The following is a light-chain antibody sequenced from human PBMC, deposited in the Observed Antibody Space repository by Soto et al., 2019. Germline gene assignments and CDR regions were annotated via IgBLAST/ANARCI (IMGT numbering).Light chain of an antibody. CDR1: TRDIAGYNY. CDR2: QVT. CDR3: TYLASSTSLYG. Sequence: QSVLTQPASVSGSLGQSITISCTGTTRDIAGYNYISWYQQLPGKAPKLMIYQVTIRPSGISNRFSGSKSGNTASLTISGLQAEDEADYYCTYLASSTSLYGFGTGTKVAVL. V-gene: IGLV2-14*01. J-gene: IGLJ1*01.